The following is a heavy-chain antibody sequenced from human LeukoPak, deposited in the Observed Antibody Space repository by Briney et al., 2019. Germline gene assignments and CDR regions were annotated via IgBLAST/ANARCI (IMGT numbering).Heavy chain of an antibody. CDR3: ARHHYGSGRRAFDI. V-gene: IGHV4-59*08. CDR1: GGSISSYY. CDR2: IYYSGST. D-gene: IGHD3-10*01. J-gene: IGHJ3*02. Sequence: SETLSLTCTVSGGSISSYYWSWIRQPPGKGLEWIGYIYYSGSTNYNPSLKSRVTISVDTSKNQFSLKLGSVTAADTAVYYCARHHYGSGRRAFDIWGQGTMVTVSS.